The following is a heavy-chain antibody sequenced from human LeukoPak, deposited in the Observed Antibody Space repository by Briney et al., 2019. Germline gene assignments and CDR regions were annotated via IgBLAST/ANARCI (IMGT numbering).Heavy chain of an antibody. CDR2: IYSGGST. CDR1: GFTVSSNY. Sequence: GGSLRPSCAASGFTVSSNYMSWVRQAPGKGLEWVSVIYSGGSTYYADSVKGRFTISRDNSKNTLYLQMNSLRAEDTAVYYCASTPYYYDSSGYYQFFDYWGQGTLVTVSS. D-gene: IGHD3-22*01. CDR3: ASTPYYYDSSGYYQFFDY. J-gene: IGHJ4*02. V-gene: IGHV3-53*01.